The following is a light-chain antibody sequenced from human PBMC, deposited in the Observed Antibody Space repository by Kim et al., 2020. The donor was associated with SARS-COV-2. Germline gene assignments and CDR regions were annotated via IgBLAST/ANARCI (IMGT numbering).Light chain of an antibody. CDR1: QSVKNY. V-gene: IGKV1-39*01. CDR3: QQTYST. Sequence: DIQMTHSPSFLSASVGDTVTITCRSSQSVKNYVNWYQQRPGKAPTRLIYAASSLHSGVPSRFSGTGSGTDFTLTISTLQPEDSATYYCQQTYSTFGQGTKLEI. CDR2: AAS. J-gene: IGKJ2*01.